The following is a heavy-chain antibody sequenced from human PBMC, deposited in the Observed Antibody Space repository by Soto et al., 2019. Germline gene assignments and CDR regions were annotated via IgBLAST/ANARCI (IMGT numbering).Heavy chain of an antibody. V-gene: IGHV3-74*01. CDR2: INSDGSST. J-gene: IGHJ4*02. Sequence: EVQLVESGGGLVQPWGSLRLSCAASGFTFSSYWMHWVRQAPGKGLVWVSRINSDGSSTTYADSVKGRFTISRDDAKNTVYLQMNSLRAEDTAVYYCASKHSSRAFDYWGQGTLVTVSS. CDR1: GFTFSSYW. CDR3: ASKHSSRAFDY. D-gene: IGHD6-13*01.